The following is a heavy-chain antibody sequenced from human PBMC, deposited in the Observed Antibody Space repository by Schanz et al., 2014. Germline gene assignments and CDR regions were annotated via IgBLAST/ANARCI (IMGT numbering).Heavy chain of an antibody. CDR1: GYTFTSYD. D-gene: IGHD3-16*01. V-gene: IGHV1-8*01. J-gene: IGHJ4*02. CDR2: MNPNSGNT. Sequence: QVQLVQSGAEVKKPGASVKVSCKASGYTFTSYDINWVRQATGQGLEWMGWMNPNSGNTGYAQRFQGRVTTTRNTSITTAYLELSSLRSGDTAVYYCTKGRTFGRWGQGTLVTVSS. CDR3: TKGRTFGR.